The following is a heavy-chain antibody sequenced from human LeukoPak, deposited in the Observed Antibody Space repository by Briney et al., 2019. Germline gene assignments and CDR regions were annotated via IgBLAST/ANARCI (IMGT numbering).Heavy chain of an antibody. CDR2: IYHTGST. CDR3: AREDSGYDYSPFYY. D-gene: IGHD5-12*01. V-gene: IGHV4-59*01. J-gene: IGHJ4*02. Sequence: PSETLSLTCTVSGGSISNYYWSWIRQPPGKGPEWLGYIYHTGSTSYNPSLKSRVIMSVETSQNQFSLKLFSVTAADTAVYYCAREDSGYDYSPFYYWGQGILVTVSS. CDR1: GGSISNYY.